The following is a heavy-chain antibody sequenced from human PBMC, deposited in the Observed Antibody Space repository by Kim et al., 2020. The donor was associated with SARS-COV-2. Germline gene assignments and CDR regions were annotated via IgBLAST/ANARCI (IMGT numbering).Heavy chain of an antibody. V-gene: IGHV3-53*01. CDR2: IYSGGST. CDR3: ASSAGDFWSGYYYYGMDV. D-gene: IGHD3-3*01. J-gene: IGHJ6*02. Sequence: GGSLRLSCAASGFTVSSNYMSWVRQAPGKGLEWVSVIYSGGSTYYADSVKGRFTISRDNSKNTLYLQMNSLRAEDTAVYYCASSAGDFWSGYYYYGMDVWGQGTTVTVSS. CDR1: GFTVSSNY.